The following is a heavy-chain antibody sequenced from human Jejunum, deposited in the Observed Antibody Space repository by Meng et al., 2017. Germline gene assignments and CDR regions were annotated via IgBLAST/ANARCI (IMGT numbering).Heavy chain of an antibody. CDR1: GFTFSSYA. V-gene: IGHV3-23*01. J-gene: IGHJ5*02. CDR3: ARISASFKFAP. Sequence: GESLKISCAASGFTFSSYAMSWVRQAPGKGLEWVSVISGSGSSTYYADSVKGRFTISRDNSKNTLYLQMNSLRAEDTAVYYCARISASFKFAPWGQGTRVTVSS. D-gene: IGHD1-26*01. CDR2: ISGSGSST.